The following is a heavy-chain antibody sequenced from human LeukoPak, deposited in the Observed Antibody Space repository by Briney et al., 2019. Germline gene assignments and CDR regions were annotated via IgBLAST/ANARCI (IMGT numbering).Heavy chain of an antibody. CDR2: ISAYNGST. CDR1: GYTFTSYG. Sequence: ASVKVSCKASGYTFTSYGISWVRQAPGQGLEWMGWISAYNGSTNYAQKLQGRVTMTTDTSTSTAYMELRSLRSDDTAVYYCARGLRSPDYYYYGMDVWGQGTTVTVSS. CDR3: ARGLRSPDYYYYGMDV. V-gene: IGHV1-18*01. D-gene: IGHD5/OR15-5a*01. J-gene: IGHJ6*02.